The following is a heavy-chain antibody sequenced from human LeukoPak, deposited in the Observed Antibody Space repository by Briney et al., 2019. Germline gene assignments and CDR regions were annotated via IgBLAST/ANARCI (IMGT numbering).Heavy chain of an antibody. CDR3: ARGRYYYDSSGYYYDNWFDP. J-gene: IGHJ5*02. CDR2: LFYGGTT. Sequence: PSETLSLTCTVPGGSISGYYRSWLRQPPGKGLEYIGFLFYGGTTKYSPSLKSRATISVDTSKNQFSLTLTSVTAADTALYYCARGRYYYDSSGYYYDNWFDPWGQGTLVTVSS. V-gene: IGHV4-59*01. CDR1: GGSISGYY. D-gene: IGHD3-22*01.